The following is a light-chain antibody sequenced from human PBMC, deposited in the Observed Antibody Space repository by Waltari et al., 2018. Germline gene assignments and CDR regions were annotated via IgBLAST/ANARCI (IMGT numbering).Light chain of an antibody. CDR1: SGNIASNY. J-gene: IGLJ2*01. V-gene: IGLV6-57*02. CDR3: QSYDDDNPMI. Sequence: NFMLTQPHSVSESPGKTVTISCTGSSGNIASNYVQWYRQRPGSAPTTGVYHDDQRPSGVPDRFSGSIDSSSNSASLTISGLKTEDEADSYCQSYDDDNPMIFGGGTKLTVL. CDR2: HDD.